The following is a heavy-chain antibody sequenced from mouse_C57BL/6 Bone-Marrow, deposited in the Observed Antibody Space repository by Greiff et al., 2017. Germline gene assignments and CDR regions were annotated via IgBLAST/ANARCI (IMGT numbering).Heavy chain of an antibody. V-gene: IGHV14-4*01. CDR1: GFNIKDDY. CDR3: TTGYDGSIYYCDY. J-gene: IGHJ2*01. Sequence: VQLQQSGAELVRPGASVKLSCTASGFNIKDDYMHWVKQRPEQGLEWIGWIDPENGDTEYASKFQGKATITADTSSNTAYLQLSSLTSEDTAVYYCTTGYDGSIYYCDYGGKGTTLTVSS. CDR2: IDPENGDT. D-gene: IGHD1-1*01.